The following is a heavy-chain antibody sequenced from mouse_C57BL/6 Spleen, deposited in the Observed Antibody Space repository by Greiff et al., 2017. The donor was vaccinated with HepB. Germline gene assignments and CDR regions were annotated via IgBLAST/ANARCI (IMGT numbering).Heavy chain of an antibody. CDR1: GYTFTGYW. Sequence: QVQLQQSGAELMKPGASVKLSCKATGYTFTGYWIEWVKQRPGHGLEWIGEILPGSGSTNYNEKFKGKATFTADTSSNTAYMQLRSLTTEDSAIYYCARGIYYGYVDYAMDYWGQGTSVTVSS. CDR3: ARGIYYGYVDYAMDY. D-gene: IGHD2-2*01. J-gene: IGHJ4*01. V-gene: IGHV1-9*01. CDR2: ILPGSGST.